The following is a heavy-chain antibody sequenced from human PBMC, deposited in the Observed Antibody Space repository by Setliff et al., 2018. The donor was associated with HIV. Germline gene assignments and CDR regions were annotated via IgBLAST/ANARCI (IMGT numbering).Heavy chain of an antibody. CDR2: SNAYNGNT. V-gene: IGHV1-18*01. CDR3: ARDAPGNTESAPGY. D-gene: IGHD1-7*01. Sequence: ASVKVFCKASGYTFSSDGISWVRQAPGQGLEWMGWSNAYNGNTNYIEKLQGRVTMTTDTSTSTAYMELRSLRSDDTAVYYCARDAPGNTESAPGYWGQGTLVTVSS. CDR1: GYTFSSDG. J-gene: IGHJ4*02.